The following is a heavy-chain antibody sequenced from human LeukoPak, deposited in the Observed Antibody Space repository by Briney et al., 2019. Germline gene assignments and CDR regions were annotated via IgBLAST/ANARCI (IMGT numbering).Heavy chain of an antibody. CDR1: GGSFSGYF. J-gene: IGHJ6*03. CDR2: INHSGST. D-gene: IGHD3-3*01. Sequence: SETLSLTCGVYGGSFSGYFWSWIRQPPGKGLEWIGEINHSGSTNYNPSLKTRVTISVDTSKNQFSLKLSSVTAADTAVYFCARDGSVLWRGYHSISYNYYMDVWGEGTTVTVSS. CDR3: ARDGSVLWRGYHSISYNYYMDV. V-gene: IGHV4-34*01.